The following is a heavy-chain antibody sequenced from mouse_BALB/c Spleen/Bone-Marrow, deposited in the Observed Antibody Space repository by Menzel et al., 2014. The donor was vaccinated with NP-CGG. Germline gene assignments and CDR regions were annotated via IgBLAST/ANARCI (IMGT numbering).Heavy chain of an antibody. CDR1: GYTFTSYY. CDR2: INPSNGGT. CDR3: TRSRRAMDH. V-gene: IGHV1S81*02. D-gene: IGHD2-12*01. Sequence: QVQLQQSGAELVKPGASVKLSCKASGYTFTSYYMCWVKQRPGQGLEWIGEINPSNGGTNFNEKFKSKATLTVDKSSSTAYMSLSSPTSEDSAVYYCTRSRRAMDHRGQGTSVTVSS. J-gene: IGHJ4*01.